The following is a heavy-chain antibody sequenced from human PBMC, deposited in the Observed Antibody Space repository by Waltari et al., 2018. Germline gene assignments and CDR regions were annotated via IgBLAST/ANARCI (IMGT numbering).Heavy chain of an antibody. CDR1: GFAFRSNY. D-gene: IGHD3-22*01. J-gene: IGHJ4*02. CDR3: AGRGPKIV. V-gene: IGHV3-53*01. CDR2: IYSGGST. Sequence: EVQLVESGGGLIQPGGSLRLSCSGSGFAFRSNYMSWVRQAPGKGLEWVSVIYSGGSTYYADSVKGRFTISRDNSKNTLYLQMNSLRAEDTAVYYCAGRGPKIVWGQGTLVTVSS.